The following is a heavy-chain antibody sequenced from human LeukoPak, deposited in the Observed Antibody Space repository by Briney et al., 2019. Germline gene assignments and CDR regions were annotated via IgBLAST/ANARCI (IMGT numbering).Heavy chain of an antibody. CDR2: ISGSGGST. V-gene: IGHV3-23*01. CDR1: GFTFSSYA. CDR3: AKDRERDGYEN. J-gene: IGHJ4*02. D-gene: IGHD5-12*01. Sequence: GGSLRLSCAASGFTFSSYAMSWVRQAPGKGLEWVSAISGSGGSTYYADSVKGRFTISRDNSKNALYLQMNSLRAEDTAVYYCAKDRERDGYENWGQGTLVTVSS.